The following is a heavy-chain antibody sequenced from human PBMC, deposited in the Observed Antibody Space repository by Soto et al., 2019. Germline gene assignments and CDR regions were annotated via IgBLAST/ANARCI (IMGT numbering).Heavy chain of an antibody. D-gene: IGHD6-13*01. CDR1: GYTFTSYD. V-gene: IGHV1-8*01. Sequence: GASVKVSCKASGYTFTSYDINWVRQATGQGLEWMGWMNPNSGNTGYAQKFQGRVTMTRNTSISTAYMELSSLRSEDTAVYYCARGPGSWYYYYMDVWGNGTTVTVSS. CDR2: MNPNSGNT. J-gene: IGHJ6*03. CDR3: ARGPGSWYYYYMDV.